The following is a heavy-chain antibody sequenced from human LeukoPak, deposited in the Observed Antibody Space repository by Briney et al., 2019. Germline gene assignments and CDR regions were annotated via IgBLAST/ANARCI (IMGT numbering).Heavy chain of an antibody. CDR1: GGSIRSSYYY. Sequence: SETLSLTCTVSGGSIRSSYYYWGWIRQPPGEGLEWIGSTYDSGSTYYNPSLKSRVTISVDTSKNQFSLKLNSVTAADTAVYYCARLGIAAAPYYFDYWGQGTLVTVSS. V-gene: IGHV4-39*01. J-gene: IGHJ4*02. CDR2: TYDSGST. CDR3: ARLGIAAAPYYFDY. D-gene: IGHD6-13*01.